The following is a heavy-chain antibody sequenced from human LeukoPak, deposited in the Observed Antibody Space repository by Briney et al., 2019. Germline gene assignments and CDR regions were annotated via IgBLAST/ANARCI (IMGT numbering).Heavy chain of an antibody. CDR1: GYTFTGYF. CDR3: ARAQIYNSGTPFDS. J-gene: IGHJ4*02. CDR2: INPKSGVT. V-gene: IGHV1-2*02. Sequence: ASVKVSCKASGYTFTGYFMHWVRQAPGQGPEWMGLINPKSGVTRYGQKFQGRVTMTRDTSINTVHMELTSLRSDDSAVYYCARAQIYNSGTPFDSWGQGTLVTVSS. D-gene: IGHD1-1*01.